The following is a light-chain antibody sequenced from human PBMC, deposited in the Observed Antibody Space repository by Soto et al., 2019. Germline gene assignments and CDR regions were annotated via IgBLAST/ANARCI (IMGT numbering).Light chain of an antibody. Sequence: EIVLTQSPATLSLSPGERATLSCRASQSVSSYLAWYRQKPGQAPRLLIYDASNRATGIPARFSGSGSGTDFTLTISSLEPEDFAVYYCQQRSDWPGYTFGQGTRLEIK. CDR3: QQRSDWPGYT. V-gene: IGKV3-11*01. CDR2: DAS. J-gene: IGKJ2*01. CDR1: QSVSSY.